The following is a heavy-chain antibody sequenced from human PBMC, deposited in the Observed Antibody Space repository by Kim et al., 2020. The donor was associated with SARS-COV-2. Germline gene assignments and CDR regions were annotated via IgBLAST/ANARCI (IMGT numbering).Heavy chain of an antibody. Sequence: YYNPSLKSRVTTSVDTSKNQFSLKLSSVTAADTAVYYCARSVAGGTRPHYWGQGTLVTVSS. CDR3: ARSVAGGTRPHY. J-gene: IGHJ4*02. D-gene: IGHD1-26*01. V-gene: IGHV4-39*07.